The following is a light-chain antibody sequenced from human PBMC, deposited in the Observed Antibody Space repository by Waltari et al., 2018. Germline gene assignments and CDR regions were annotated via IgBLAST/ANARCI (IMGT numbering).Light chain of an antibody. CDR1: SSNIGNNY. CDR3: GTWDSSLSGAV. Sequence: QSVLTQPPSVSAAPGKRVTISCSGGSSNIGNNYVSWYRQFPGKAPKLLIDENSRRPSGIPGRFSGSKSGTSATLDITGLQAGDEADYYCGTWDSSLSGAVLGGGTHLTVL. CDR2: ENS. J-gene: IGLJ7*01. V-gene: IGLV1-51*02.